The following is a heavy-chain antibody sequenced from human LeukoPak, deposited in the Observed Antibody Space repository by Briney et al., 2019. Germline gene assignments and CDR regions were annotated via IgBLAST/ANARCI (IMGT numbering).Heavy chain of an antibody. CDR2: IYHSGSA. CDR3: ARHTGDF. V-gene: IGHV4-38-2*01. D-gene: IGHD3-10*01. CDR1: GYSISSGYY. J-gene: IGHJ4*02. Sequence: PSETLSLTCAVSGYSISSGYYWGWIRQPPGKGLEWIGSIYHSGSAFYNPSLKSRVTISVGTSKNQFSLRLSSVTAADTAVYYCARHTGDFWGQGTLVTVSS.